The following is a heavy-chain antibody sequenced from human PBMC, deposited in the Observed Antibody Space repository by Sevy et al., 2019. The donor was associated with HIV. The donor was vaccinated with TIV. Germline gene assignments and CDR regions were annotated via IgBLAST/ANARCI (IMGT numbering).Heavy chain of an antibody. Sequence: SETLSLTCAVYDGSFSDYYWTWIRQPPGQGLEWIGEITHSGSTSSNPSLGSRVTLSVDTSKKQFSLKLGSVTAADTAIYYCARGTGEEGIVTSISYYLDQWGQGTLVTVSS. CDR3: ARGTGEEGIVTSISYYLDQ. CDR2: ITHSGST. D-gene: IGHD1-26*01. CDR1: DGSFSDYY. J-gene: IGHJ4*02. V-gene: IGHV4-34*01.